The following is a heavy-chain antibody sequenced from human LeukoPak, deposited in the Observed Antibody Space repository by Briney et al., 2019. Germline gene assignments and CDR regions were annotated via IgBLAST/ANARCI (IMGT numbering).Heavy chain of an antibody. CDR3: ARDRDCSGGSCYSGGLGYMDV. V-gene: IGHV3-7*01. Sequence: GGSLRLSCAASGFTFRTYWMSWVRQAPGKGLEWVANIKQDGSEKYYVDSVKGRFTISRDNAKNSLYFQMNSLRAEDTAVYYCARDRDCSGGSCYSGGLGYMDVWGKGTTVTISS. CDR1: GFTFRTYW. CDR2: IKQDGSEK. J-gene: IGHJ6*03. D-gene: IGHD2-15*01.